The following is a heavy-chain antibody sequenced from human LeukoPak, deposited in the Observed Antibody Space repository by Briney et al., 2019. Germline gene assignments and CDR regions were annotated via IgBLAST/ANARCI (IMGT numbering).Heavy chain of an antibody. CDR2: IYTSGST. V-gene: IGHV4-61*02. J-gene: IGHJ4*02. CDR3: ARGRDSSGYDFDY. D-gene: IGHD3-22*01. CDR1: VGSISSGSYY. Sequence: PSETLSLTCTVSVGSISSGSYYWSWIRQPAGKGLEWIGRIYTSGSTNYNPSLKSRVTISVDTSKNQFSLKLSSVTAADTAVYYCARGRDSSGYDFDYWGQGTLVTVSS.